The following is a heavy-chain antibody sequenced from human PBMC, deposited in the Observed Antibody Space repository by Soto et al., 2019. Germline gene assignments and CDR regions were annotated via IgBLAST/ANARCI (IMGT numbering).Heavy chain of an antibody. V-gene: IGHV1-18*01. J-gene: IGHJ6*02. CDR1: GYTFTDYG. CDR3: ARDREYYYDSSGNYYYHYGLDV. D-gene: IGHD3-22*01. CDR2: ISGYNGNT. Sequence: QVQLVESGAEVKKPGASVKVSCKASGYTFTDYGISWVRQAPGQGLEWMGWISGYNGNTTYAQKFQGRVTMTTDTPTNRAYMELRSLRSDDTAVYYCARDREYYYDSSGNYYYHYGLDVWGQGTTVTVS.